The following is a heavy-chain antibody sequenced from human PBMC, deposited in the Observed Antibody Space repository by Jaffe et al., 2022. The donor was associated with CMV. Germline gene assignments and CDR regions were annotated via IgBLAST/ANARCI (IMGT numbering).Heavy chain of an antibody. D-gene: IGHD6-19*01. CDR3: ASVEEQWLVRALDY. CDR2: ISSSSSYI. Sequence: EVQLVESGGGLVKPGGSLRLSCAASGFTFSSYSMNWVRQAPGKGLEWVSSISSSSSYIYYADSVKGRFTISRDNAKNSLYLQMNSLRAEDTAVYYCASVEEQWLVRALDYWGQGTLVTVSS. J-gene: IGHJ4*02. CDR1: GFTFSSYS. V-gene: IGHV3-21*01.